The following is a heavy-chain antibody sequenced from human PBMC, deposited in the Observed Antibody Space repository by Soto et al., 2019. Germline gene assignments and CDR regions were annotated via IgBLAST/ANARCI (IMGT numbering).Heavy chain of an antibody. CDR1: GYNFINHW. CDR2: VYPDDSDT. J-gene: IGHJ4*02. CDR3: ARQGGEYNTMSDY. D-gene: IGHD3-10*01. Sequence: GESLKISCKGSGYNFINHWIAWVRQMPGKGLEWMGIVYPDDSDTRYSPSFQGQVTISADKSISTAYLQWSSLEASDTAMYYCARQGGEYNTMSDYWGQGTLVTVSS. V-gene: IGHV5-51*01.